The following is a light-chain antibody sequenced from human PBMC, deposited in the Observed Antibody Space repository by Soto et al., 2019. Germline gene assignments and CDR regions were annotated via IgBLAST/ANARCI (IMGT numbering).Light chain of an antibody. Sequence: EIVMTQSPATLSVSPGERATLSCRASQSVSRYLAWYQQKPGQAPRLLIYDASNRATGFPDRFSGSGSGTDFTLTISRLEPEDFAVYYCQQNGSLPVTFGQGTKVEIK. CDR2: DAS. J-gene: IGKJ1*01. V-gene: IGKV3-20*01. CDR1: QSVSRY. CDR3: QQNGSLPVT.